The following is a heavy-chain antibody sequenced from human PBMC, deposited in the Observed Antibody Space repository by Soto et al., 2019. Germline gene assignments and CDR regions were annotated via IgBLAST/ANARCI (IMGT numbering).Heavy chain of an antibody. CDR2: INPNTGNT. CDR3: ARGVEDTGGGN. CDR1: GYSFKSYD. Sequence: QVQLVQSGAEVRKPGASVKVTCRASGYSFKSYDFNWWRQVAGQGLEWLGWINPNTGNTGYAQTFQGRDTMTRYTSIRTVYLELSSLRSEHTAVYYCARGVEDTGGGNWGQGPLVTVSS. D-gene: IGHD2-8*02. V-gene: IGHV1-8*01. J-gene: IGHJ4*02.